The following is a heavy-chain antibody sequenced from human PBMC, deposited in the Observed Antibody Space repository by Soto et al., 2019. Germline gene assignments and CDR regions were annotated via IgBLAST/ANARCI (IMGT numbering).Heavy chain of an antibody. CDR2: FIAMLGTP. CDR3: AAIRNIQQGSYSDY. Sequence: SVKVSCKASGGTFGSHGIAWVRQAPGQGLEWMGGFIAMLGTPNYAQKFQERVTITRDMPTSTAYMELSSLRSEDTAVYYCAAIRNIQQGSYSDYWGQGTLVTVSS. CDR1: GGTFGSHG. J-gene: IGHJ4*02. D-gene: IGHD1-26*01. V-gene: IGHV1-69*10.